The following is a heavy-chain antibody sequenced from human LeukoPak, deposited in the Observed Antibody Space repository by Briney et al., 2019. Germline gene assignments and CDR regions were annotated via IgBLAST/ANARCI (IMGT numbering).Heavy chain of an antibody. D-gene: IGHD2-21*02. V-gene: IGHV3-9*01. J-gene: IGHJ4*02. Sequence: GGSLRLSCAASGFTFDDYAMHWVRQAPRKGLEWVSGITWNSGSIGYADSVKGRFTISRDNAKNSLYLQMNSLRAEDTALYYCAKDTTATLNYFDYWGQGTLVTVSS. CDR1: GFTFDDYA. CDR3: AKDTTATLNYFDY. CDR2: ITWNSGSI.